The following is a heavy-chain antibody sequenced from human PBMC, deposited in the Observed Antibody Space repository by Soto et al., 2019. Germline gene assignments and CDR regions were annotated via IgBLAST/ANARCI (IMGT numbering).Heavy chain of an antibody. V-gene: IGHV4-59*08. CDR1: GGSIRSYY. Sequence: QVQLQESGPGLVKPSETLSLTCTVSGGSIRSYYWSWIRQPPGKGLEWIGYIYYSGSTNYKPSLKSRVIISVDPSKTEFSLNLSSVTAADTAVYYCARQMGHDSSSWYVFDYWGQGSLVTVSS. CDR3: ARQMGHDSSSWYVFDY. CDR2: IYYSGST. J-gene: IGHJ4*02. D-gene: IGHD6-13*01.